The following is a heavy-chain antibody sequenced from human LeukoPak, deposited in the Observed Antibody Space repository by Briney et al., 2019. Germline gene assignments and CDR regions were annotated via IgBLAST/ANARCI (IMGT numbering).Heavy chain of an antibody. J-gene: IGHJ6*03. D-gene: IGHD4-11*01. V-gene: IGHV3-48*04. CDR1: GFTFSSYS. CDR2: ITSSSTI. CDR3: ARDMGYSNYVYYYYYMDV. Sequence: GGSLRLSCAASGFTFSSYSMNWVRQAPGEGLEWVSYITSSSTIYYADSVKGRFTISRDNAKNSLYLQMNSLRAEDTAVYYCARDMGYSNYVYYYYYMDVWGKGTTVTVSS.